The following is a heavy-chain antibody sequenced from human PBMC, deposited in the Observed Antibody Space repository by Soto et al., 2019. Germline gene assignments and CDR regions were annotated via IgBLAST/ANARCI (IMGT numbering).Heavy chain of an antibody. CDR3: ARAIYSYGPTDY. D-gene: IGHD5-18*01. J-gene: IGHJ4*02. CDR2: ISYDGSNK. V-gene: IGHV3-30-3*01. Sequence: LRLSCAASGFTFSSYAMHWVRQAPGKGLEWVAVISYDGSNKYYTDSVKGRFTISRDNSKNTLYLQMNSLRAEDTAVYYCARAIYSYGPTDYWGQGTLVTVSS. CDR1: GFTFSSYA.